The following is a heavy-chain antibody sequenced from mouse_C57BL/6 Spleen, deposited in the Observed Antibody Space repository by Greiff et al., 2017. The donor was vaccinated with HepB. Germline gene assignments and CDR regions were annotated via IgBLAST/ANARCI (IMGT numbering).Heavy chain of an antibody. CDR3: AKTITTVVAPAY. CDR1: GFTFSDYG. CDR2: ISSGSSTI. Sequence: EVKVVESGGGLVKPGGSLKLSCAASGFTFSDYGMHWVRQAPEKGLEWVAYISSGSSTIYYADTVKGRFTISRDNAKNTLFLQMTSLRSEDTAMYYCAKTITTVVAPAYWGQGTLVTVSA. V-gene: IGHV5-17*01. D-gene: IGHD1-1*01. J-gene: IGHJ3*01.